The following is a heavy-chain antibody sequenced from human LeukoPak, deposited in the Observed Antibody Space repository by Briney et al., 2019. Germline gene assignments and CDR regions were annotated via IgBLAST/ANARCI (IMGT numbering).Heavy chain of an antibody. D-gene: IGHD6-13*01. CDR3: TKRGSSWSFDY. J-gene: IGHJ4*02. CDR1: GFTFSDYY. V-gene: IGHV3-11*01. CDR2: ISSGGSTI. Sequence: GGSLRLSCAVSGFTFSDYYMSWLRQAPGKGLEWVSYISSGGSTISHADSVKGRFTISRDNAENSLYLQMNSLRAEDTAVYYCTKRGSSWSFDYWGRGTLVTVSS.